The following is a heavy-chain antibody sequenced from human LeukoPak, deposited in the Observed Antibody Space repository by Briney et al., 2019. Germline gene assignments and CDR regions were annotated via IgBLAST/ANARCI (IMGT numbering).Heavy chain of an antibody. CDR1: GGTFSSYA. Sequence: GASVKVSCKASGGTFSSYAISWVRQAPGQGLEWMGGIIPIFGTANYAQKFQGRVTITTDESTSTAYMELSSLRSEDTAVYYCARALVDIVATTHYYYYYMDVWGKGTTVTVSS. J-gene: IGHJ6*03. V-gene: IGHV1-69*05. D-gene: IGHD5-12*01. CDR2: IIPIFGTA. CDR3: ARALVDIVATTHYYYYYMDV.